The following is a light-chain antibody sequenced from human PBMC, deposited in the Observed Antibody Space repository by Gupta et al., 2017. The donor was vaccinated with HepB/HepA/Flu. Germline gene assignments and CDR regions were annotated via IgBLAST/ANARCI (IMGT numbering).Light chain of an antibody. Sequence: MTRSPAILSLSLWVRVTLSCTASQSVSTCLAWYQHKPGPAPRLLIYGASTRVAGIPVRFSGSGSGTDFTLTISSLQSEDFAVYHCHQYHSWPPNAFGQGTKLEI. J-gene: IGKJ2*01. V-gene: IGKV3-15*01. CDR3: HQYHSWPPNA. CDR2: GAS. CDR1: QSVSTC.